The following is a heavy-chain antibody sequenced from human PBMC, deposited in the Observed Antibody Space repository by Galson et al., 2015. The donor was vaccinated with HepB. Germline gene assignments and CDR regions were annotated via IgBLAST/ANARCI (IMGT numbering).Heavy chain of an antibody. D-gene: IGHD2-21*01. Sequence: SETLSLTCTVSGGSISSGGYYWGWIRQPPGKGLEWIGSTYYSGTTYYDPSLNSRVTISVDTSKNQFSLRVSSVTAADTAVYYCARTIPNQTTETPYRDYWGQGTLVTVSS. CDR1: GGSISSGGYY. V-gene: IGHV4-39*01. CDR3: ARTIPNQTTETPYRDY. CDR2: TYYSGTT. J-gene: IGHJ4*02.